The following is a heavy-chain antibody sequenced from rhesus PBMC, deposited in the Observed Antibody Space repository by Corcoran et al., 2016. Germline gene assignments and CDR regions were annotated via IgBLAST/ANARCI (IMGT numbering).Heavy chain of an antibody. D-gene: IGHD2-39*01. Sequence: QVQLQESGPGVVKPSETLSLTCAVSGGSISSGYYYWSGIRQPPGTGLEWFGCIYNDREMPIYNPSLKSRVTISKDTSKNQFSLKLSCVTAAYTAVYYCARKSAPGVGYFAYWGQGVLVTVSS. CDR2: IYNDREMP. CDR1: GGSISSGYYY. CDR3: ARKSAPGVGYFAY. J-gene: IGHJ4*01. V-gene: IGHV4S12*01.